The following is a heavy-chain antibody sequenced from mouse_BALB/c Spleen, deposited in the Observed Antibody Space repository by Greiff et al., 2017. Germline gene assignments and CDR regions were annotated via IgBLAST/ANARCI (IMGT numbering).Heavy chain of an antibody. CDR3: ARDRGYAMDY. V-gene: IGHV7-3*02. CDR2: IRNKANGYTT. CDR1: GFTFTDYY. J-gene: IGHJ4*01. Sequence: EVKVVESGGGLVQPGGSLRLSCATSGFTFTDYYMSWVRQPPGKALELLGFIRNKANGYTTEYSASVKGRFTISRDNSQSILYLQMNTLRAEDSATYYCARDRGYAMDYWGQGTSVTVSS.